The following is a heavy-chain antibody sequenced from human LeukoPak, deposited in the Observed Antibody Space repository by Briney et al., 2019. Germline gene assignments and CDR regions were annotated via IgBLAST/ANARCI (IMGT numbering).Heavy chain of an antibody. CDR3: ARTKKILGYCSGGSCYSLGY. CDR2: INPSGGST. Sequence: ASVKVSCKASGYTFTSYGISWVRQAPVQGLEWMGIINPSGGSTSYAQKFQGRVTMTRDTSTSTVYMELSSLRSEDTAVYYCARTKKILGYCSGGSCYSLGYWGQGTLVTVSS. D-gene: IGHD2-15*01. V-gene: IGHV1-46*01. CDR1: GYTFTSYG. J-gene: IGHJ4*02.